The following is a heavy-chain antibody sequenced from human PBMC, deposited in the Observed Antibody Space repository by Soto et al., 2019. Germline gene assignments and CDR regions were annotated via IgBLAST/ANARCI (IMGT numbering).Heavy chain of an antibody. CDR1: GFTFNIYA. D-gene: IGHD3-22*01. CDR3: AKDRYLDHDSRGYLFDN. CDR2: VSRYGDST. J-gene: IGHJ4*02. Sequence: EVQLLESGGDLIQPGGSLRLSCAASGFTFNIYAMTWVRQAPGKGLEWVSAVSRYGDSTYYADSVEGRFSISRDNSMNTLYLQMNSLRAEDTAVYYCAKDRYLDHDSRGYLFDNWGQGTLVTVSS. V-gene: IGHV3-23*01.